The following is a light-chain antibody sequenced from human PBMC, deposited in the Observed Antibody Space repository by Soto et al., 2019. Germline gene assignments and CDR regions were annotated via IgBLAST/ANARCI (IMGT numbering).Light chain of an antibody. Sequence: EIVLTQSPATLSLSPGERATLSRRASQSVSSYLAWYQQKPGQAPRLLIYDASNGATGIPARFSGSGSGTDFTLTISSLEPEDFAVYYCQQRSNWPPTFGGWTKVEIK. V-gene: IGKV3-11*01. CDR3: QQRSNWPPT. CDR1: QSVSSY. CDR2: DAS. J-gene: IGKJ4*01.